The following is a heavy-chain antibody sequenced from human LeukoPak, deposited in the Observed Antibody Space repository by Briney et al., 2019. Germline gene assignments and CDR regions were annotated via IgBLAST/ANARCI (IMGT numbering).Heavy chain of an antibody. J-gene: IGHJ3*02. Sequence: ASVKVSCKASGYTFTGYYMHWVRQATGQGLEWMGWMNPNSGNTGYAQKFQGRVTMTRNTSISTAYMELSSLRSEDTAVYYCARGRIRLDAFDIWGQGTMVTVSS. CDR1: GYTFTGYY. CDR3: ARGRIRLDAFDI. V-gene: IGHV1-8*02. CDR2: MNPNSGNT. D-gene: IGHD6-6*01.